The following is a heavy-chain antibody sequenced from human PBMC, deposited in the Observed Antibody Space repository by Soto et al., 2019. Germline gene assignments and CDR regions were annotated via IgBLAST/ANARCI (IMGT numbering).Heavy chain of an antibody. CDR2: IYRGGTT. CDR3: ARATEWNALDI. D-gene: IGHD3-3*01. CDR1: GFSVSGDY. J-gene: IGHJ3*02. Sequence: VQLVETGGGLIQPGGSLRLSCAASGFSVSGDYMNWVRQGPGKGLEWVSVIYRGGTTYYAGSVRGRFTISRDDSENTLFLQMNSLRAEDTAVYYCARATEWNALDIWGQGTMVTVSS. V-gene: IGHV3-53*02.